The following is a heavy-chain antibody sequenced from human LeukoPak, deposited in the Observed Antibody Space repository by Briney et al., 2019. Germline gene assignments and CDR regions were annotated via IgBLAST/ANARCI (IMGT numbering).Heavy chain of an antibody. CDR1: GGIFSSYA. CDR3: ARDGDTADAFDI. Sequence: ASVKVSCKASGGIFSSYAISWVRQAPGQGLEWMGGIIPIFGTANYAQKFQGRVTITTDESTSTAYMELSSLRSEDTAVYYCARDGDTADAFDIWGQGTMVTVSS. V-gene: IGHV1-69*05. CDR2: IIPIFGTA. J-gene: IGHJ3*02. D-gene: IGHD7-27*01.